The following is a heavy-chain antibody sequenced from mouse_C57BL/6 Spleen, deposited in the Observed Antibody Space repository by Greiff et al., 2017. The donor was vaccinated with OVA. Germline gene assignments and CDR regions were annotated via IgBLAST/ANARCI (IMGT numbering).Heavy chain of an antibody. Sequence: QVQLQQSGPELVKPGASVKISCKASGYAFSSSWMNWVKQRPGKGLEWIGRIYPGDGDTNYNGKFKGKDTLTADKTSSTAYMQLSSLTSEDSAVYGCARGGIRDYYDYRGKGTTLTVS. CDR3: ARGGIRDYYDY. D-gene: IGHD1-1*01. J-gene: IGHJ2*01. V-gene: IGHV1-82*01. CDR2: IYPGDGDT. CDR1: GYAFSSSW.